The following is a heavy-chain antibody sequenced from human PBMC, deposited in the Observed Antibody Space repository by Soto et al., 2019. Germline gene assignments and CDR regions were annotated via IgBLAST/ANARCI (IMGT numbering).Heavy chain of an antibody. CDR2: IYYSGST. V-gene: IGHV4-59*01. D-gene: IGHD3-3*01. CDR3: ARSGLGYYGYCYGMDV. J-gene: IGHJ6*02. CDR1: GGSISSYY. Sequence: PSETLSLTCTVSGGSISSYYWSWIRQPPGKGLEWIGYIYYSGSTNYNPSLKSRVTISVDTSRNQFSLKLSSVTAADTAVYYCARSGLGYYGYCYGMDVWGQGTTVTVSS.